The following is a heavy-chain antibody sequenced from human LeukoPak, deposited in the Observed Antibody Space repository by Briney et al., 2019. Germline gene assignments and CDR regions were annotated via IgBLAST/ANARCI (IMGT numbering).Heavy chain of an antibody. J-gene: IGHJ6*03. V-gene: IGHV4-39*01. CDR1: GDSVTTTNFY. Sequence: PSETLSLTCTVSGDSVTTTNFYWGWIRQAPGKGLEWIGSLYYGVNTYYKPSLKSRVTISVDTSLNQFSLILTSVTAADTGVYYCARLRVQQLASSYYMDVWGKGTTVTVS. D-gene: IGHD6-13*01. CDR2: LYYGVNT. CDR3: ARLRVQQLASSYYMDV.